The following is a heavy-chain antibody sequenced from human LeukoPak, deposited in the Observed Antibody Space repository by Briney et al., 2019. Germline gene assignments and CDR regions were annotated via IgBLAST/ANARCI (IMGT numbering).Heavy chain of an antibody. Sequence: ASVKVSCKVSGYTLTELSMHWVRQAPGKGLEWMGGFDPEDGETIYAQKFQGRVTMTEDTSTDTAYMELSSLRSEDTAVYYCATSSPAYAGATVFNCWGQGTLVTVSS. CDR3: ATSSPAYAGATVFNC. CDR2: FDPEDGET. J-gene: IGHJ4*02. V-gene: IGHV1-24*01. D-gene: IGHD1-26*01. CDR1: GYTLTELS.